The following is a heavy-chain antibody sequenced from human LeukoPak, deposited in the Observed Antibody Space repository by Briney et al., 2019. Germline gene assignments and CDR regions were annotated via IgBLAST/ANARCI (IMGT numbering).Heavy chain of an antibody. V-gene: IGHV4-39*07. Sequence: SETLSLTCTVSGGSISSYYWGWIRQPPGKGLEWIGSIYYSGSTYYNPSLKSRVTISVDTSKNQFSLRLSSVTAADTAVYYCARGHYYDSSGYSYYFDYWGQGTLVTVSS. CDR2: IYYSGST. CDR1: GGSISSYY. CDR3: ARGHYYDSSGYSYYFDY. J-gene: IGHJ4*02. D-gene: IGHD3-22*01.